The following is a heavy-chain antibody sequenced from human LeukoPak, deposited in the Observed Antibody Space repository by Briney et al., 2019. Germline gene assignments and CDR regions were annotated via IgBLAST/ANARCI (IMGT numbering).Heavy chain of an antibody. CDR3: ARDFSSSWYGVGAFDI. V-gene: IGHV3-21*01. J-gene: IGHJ3*02. Sequence: GGSLRLSCAASGFTFSSYSMNWVRQAPGKGLEWVSSISSSSSYIYYADSVKGRFTISRDNAKNSLYLQMNSLRAEDTAVYYCARDFSSSWYGVGAFDILGQGTMVTVSS. CDR1: GFTFSSYS. CDR2: ISSSSSYI. D-gene: IGHD6-13*01.